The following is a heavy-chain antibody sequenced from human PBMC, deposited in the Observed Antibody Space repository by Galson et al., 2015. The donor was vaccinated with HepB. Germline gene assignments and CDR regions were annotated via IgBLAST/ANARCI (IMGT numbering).Heavy chain of an antibody. J-gene: IGHJ6*02. Sequence: SLRLSCAATGFTFRTFAMHWVRQAPGKGLEWVAVISYDGRNQYYADSVKGRITISRDNSINTLSLQMRSLRDEDTAMYYCAREENYGSGVYGYYYYHGMDVWGQGTTVTVSS. V-gene: IGHV3-30*04. CDR2: ISYDGRNQ. CDR3: AREENYGSGVYGYYYYHGMDV. CDR1: GFTFRTFA. D-gene: IGHD3-10*01.